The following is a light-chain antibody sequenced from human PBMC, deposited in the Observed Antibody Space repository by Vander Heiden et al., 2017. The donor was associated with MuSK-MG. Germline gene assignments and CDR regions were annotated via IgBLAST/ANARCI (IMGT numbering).Light chain of an antibody. CDR1: QSIGNW. Sequence: DIQMTQSPSTLSASVRDRVTITCRASQSIGNWLAWYQQKPGKAPRLLIYDASTWERGVPSRFSGSRHGTQFTLTISSRQPDDFATYYCQQHKSYSLFSFGGGTKVEIK. CDR2: DAS. V-gene: IGKV1-5*01. CDR3: QQHKSYSLFS. J-gene: IGKJ4*01.